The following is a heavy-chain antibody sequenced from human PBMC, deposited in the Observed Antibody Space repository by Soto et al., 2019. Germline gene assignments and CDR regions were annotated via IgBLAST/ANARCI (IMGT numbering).Heavy chain of an antibody. CDR3: ARQLGGNYDFWSGYSDY. J-gene: IGHJ4*02. CDR2: IYPGDSDT. V-gene: IGHV5-51*01. Sequence: ESRTISCKGSGYSFTSYWIGWVRQMPGKGLEWMGIIYPGDSDTRYSPSFQGQVTISADKSISTAYLQWSSLKASDTAMYYCARQLGGNYDFWSGYSDYWGQGTLVTVS. D-gene: IGHD3-3*01. CDR1: GYSFTSYW.